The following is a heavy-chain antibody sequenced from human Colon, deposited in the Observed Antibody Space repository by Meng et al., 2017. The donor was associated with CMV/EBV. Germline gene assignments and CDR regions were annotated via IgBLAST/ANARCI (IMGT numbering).Heavy chain of an antibody. Sequence: SGFNFSDYGMHWVRQSPGKGLEWLTLIYYDGSNKYYRDSLKGRFTISRDNSKNTLYLQMNSLRAEDTAVYYCVREWTIYNDPYYFDFWGQGTLVTVSS. D-gene: IGHD3-10*01. CDR3: VREWTIYNDPYYFDF. V-gene: IGHV3-33*01. CDR1: GFNFSDYG. J-gene: IGHJ4*02. CDR2: IYYDGSNK.